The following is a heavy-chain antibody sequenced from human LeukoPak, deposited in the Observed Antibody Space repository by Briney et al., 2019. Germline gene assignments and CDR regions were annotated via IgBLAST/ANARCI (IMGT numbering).Heavy chain of an antibody. CDR3: AVRLSREPRWLYYDSLRGGFDI. Sequence: SVKVSCKASGYTFADYYMQWVRQAPGQGLEWMGGIIPIFDTPIYAQNFQDRVTITADESTNTAYMELSSLRAEDTAVYYCAVRLSREPRWLYYDSLRGGFDIWGQGTMVTVSS. D-gene: IGHD3-22*01. V-gene: IGHV1-69*13. CDR1: GYTFADYY. J-gene: IGHJ3*02. CDR2: IIPIFDTP.